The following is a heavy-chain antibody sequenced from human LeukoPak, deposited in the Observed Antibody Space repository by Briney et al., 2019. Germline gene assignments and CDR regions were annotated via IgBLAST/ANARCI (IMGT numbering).Heavy chain of an antibody. CDR2: MNPNSGNT. J-gene: IGHJ5*02. CDR1: GYTFTCYD. Sequence: ASVKVSCKTSGYTFTCYDINWVRQATGQGLEWMGWMNPNSGNTGYAQKFQGRVTITRNTSISTAYMELSSLRSEDTAVYYCARASYYDFWSGYYTGWMSAHRDINWFDPWGQGTLVTVSS. CDR3: ARASYYDFWSGYYTGWMSAHRDINWFDP. V-gene: IGHV1-8*01. D-gene: IGHD3-3*01.